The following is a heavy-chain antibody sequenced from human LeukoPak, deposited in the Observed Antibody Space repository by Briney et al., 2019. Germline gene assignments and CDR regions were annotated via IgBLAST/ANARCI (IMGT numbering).Heavy chain of an antibody. Sequence: GGSLRLSCAASGFTFDDYGMSWVRQAPGKGLEWVSAISGSGGSTYYADSVKGRFTISRDNSKNTLYLQMNSLRAEDTAVYYCAKATTMGNAFDIWGQGTMVTVSS. J-gene: IGHJ3*02. CDR1: GFTFDDYG. CDR2: ISGSGGST. CDR3: AKATTMGNAFDI. D-gene: IGHD3-10*01. V-gene: IGHV3-23*01.